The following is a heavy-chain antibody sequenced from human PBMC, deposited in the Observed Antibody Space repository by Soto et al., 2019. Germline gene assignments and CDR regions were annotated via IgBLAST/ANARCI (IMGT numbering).Heavy chain of an antibody. CDR3: ARWGSYYYYGMDV. V-gene: IGHV4-61*02. J-gene: IGHJ6*02. D-gene: IGHD3-16*01. Sequence: NPSETLSLTCTVPGGSITNNNNYWSWIRQPAGKGLEWIGRIYTSGSTNYNPSLKSRVTMSVDTSKNQFSLKLSSVTAADTAVYYCARWGSYYYYGMDVWGQGTTVTVS. CDR2: IYTSGST. CDR1: GGSITNNNNY.